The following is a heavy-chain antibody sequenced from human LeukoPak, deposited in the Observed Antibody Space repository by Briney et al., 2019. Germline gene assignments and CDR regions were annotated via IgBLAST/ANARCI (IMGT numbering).Heavy chain of an antibody. D-gene: IGHD2-15*01. CDR1: GFTFSSYA. V-gene: IGHV3-23*01. J-gene: IGHJ4*02. Sequence: GGSLRLSCAASGFTFSSYAMSWVRQAPGKGLEWVSAISGSGGSTYYADSVKGRFTISRDNSKNTVYLQMNSLRVEDTAVYYCAKALRYCSGGSCYWSRIDYLGQGTLVTVSS. CDR3: AKALRYCSGGSCYWSRIDY. CDR2: ISGSGGST.